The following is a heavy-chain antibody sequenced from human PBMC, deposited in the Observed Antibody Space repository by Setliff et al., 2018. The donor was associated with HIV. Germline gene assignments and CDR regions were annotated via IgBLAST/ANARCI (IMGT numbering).Heavy chain of an antibody. CDR3: ASGDNFWSGSYY. D-gene: IGHD3-3*01. V-gene: IGHV4-39*07. CDR1: GGSISSTGYY. Sequence: PSETLSLTCTVSGGSISSTGYYWGWIRQPPGKGLEWIGSISYSGGTYYNPSLKSRVTISVDKSKNQFSLKVTSVTAADTAVYYCASGDNFWSGSYYWGQGTLVTVSS. J-gene: IGHJ4*02. CDR2: ISYSGGT.